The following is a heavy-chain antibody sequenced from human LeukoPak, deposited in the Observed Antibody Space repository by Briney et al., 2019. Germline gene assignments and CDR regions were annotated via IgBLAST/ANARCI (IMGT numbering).Heavy chain of an antibody. D-gene: IGHD1-26*01. J-gene: IGHJ5*02. Sequence: SVKVSCKASGGTFSSYAISWVRQAPGQGLEWMGGIIPIFGTANYAQKFQGRVTITTDESTSTAYMELSSLRSEDTAVYYCASIVRVTKGWFDPGGQGTLVTVSS. CDR1: GGTFSSYA. CDR3: ASIVRVTKGWFDP. V-gene: IGHV1-69*05. CDR2: IIPIFGTA.